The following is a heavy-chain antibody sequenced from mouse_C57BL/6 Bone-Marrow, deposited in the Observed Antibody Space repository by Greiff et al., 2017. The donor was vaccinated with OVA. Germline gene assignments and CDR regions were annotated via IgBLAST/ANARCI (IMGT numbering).Heavy chain of an antibody. V-gene: IGHV1-61*01. CDR1: GYTFTSYW. Sequence: LVESGAELVRPGSSVKLSCKASGYTFTSYWMDWVKQRPGQGLEWIGNIYPSDSETHYNQKFKDKATLTVDKSSSTAYMQLSSLTSEDSAVYYCARIITTVVEYFDVWGTGTTVTVSS. D-gene: IGHD1-1*01. J-gene: IGHJ1*03. CDR3: ARIITTVVEYFDV. CDR2: IYPSDSET.